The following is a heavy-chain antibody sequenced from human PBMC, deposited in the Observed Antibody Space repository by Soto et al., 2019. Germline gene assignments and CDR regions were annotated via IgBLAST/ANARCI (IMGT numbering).Heavy chain of an antibody. CDR2: ISAYNGNT. D-gene: IGHD6-13*01. J-gene: IGHJ5*02. V-gene: IGHV1-18*04. CDR1: GYTFTSYG. Sequence: SVKVSCKASGYTFTSYGISLVRQAPGQGLEWMGWISAYNGNTNYAQKLQGRVTMTTDTSTSTAYMELRSLRSDDTAVYYCARLRIAAAGNWWFDPWGQRTLVTVYS. CDR3: ARLRIAAAGNWWFDP.